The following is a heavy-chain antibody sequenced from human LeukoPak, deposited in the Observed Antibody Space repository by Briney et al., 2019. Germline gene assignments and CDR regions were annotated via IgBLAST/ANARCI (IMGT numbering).Heavy chain of an antibody. CDR1: GGSFSGYD. J-gene: IGHJ6*03. Sequence: SETLSLTCGVYGGSFSGYDWSWVRQPRGKGLEWIGEINDGGDTNYNPSLKSRVTMPVDTSKNHFSLEVRSMTAADTAVYYCARGLGWKVATMGLFFMDVWGEGTTVTVSS. CDR3: ARGLGWKVATMGLFFMDV. CDR2: INDGGDT. V-gene: IGHV4-34*01. D-gene: IGHD5-24*01.